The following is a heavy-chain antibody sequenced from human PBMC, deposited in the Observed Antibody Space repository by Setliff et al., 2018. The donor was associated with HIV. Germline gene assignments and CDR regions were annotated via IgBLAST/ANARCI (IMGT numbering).Heavy chain of an antibody. CDR3: GRDGWELDRGRADYFDY. Sequence: ASVKVSCKASGYTFTSFAIHWVRQAPGHGLEWMGWINAGNGDTEYSQKFQGRVTIDRDTSATTAYMELRSLRSEDTAVYYCGRDGWELDRGRADYFDYWGQGALVTVSS. V-gene: IGHV1-3*01. CDR1: GYTFTSFA. J-gene: IGHJ4*02. D-gene: IGHD3-10*01. CDR2: INAGNGDT.